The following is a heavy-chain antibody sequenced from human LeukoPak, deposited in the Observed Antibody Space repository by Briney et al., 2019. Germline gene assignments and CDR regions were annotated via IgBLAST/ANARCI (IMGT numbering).Heavy chain of an antibody. CDR1: GDSVSSNSAA. CDR3: ARGESLGAPYYYYYYMDV. Sequence: TSQTLSLTCAISGDSVSSNSAAWNWIRQSPSRGLEWLGRTYYRSKWYNDYAVSVKSRITINPDTSKNQFSLQLNSVTPEDTAVYYCARGESLGAPYYYYYYMDVWGKGTTVTVSS. J-gene: IGHJ6*03. D-gene: IGHD4/OR15-4a*01. CDR2: TYYRSKWYN. V-gene: IGHV6-1*01.